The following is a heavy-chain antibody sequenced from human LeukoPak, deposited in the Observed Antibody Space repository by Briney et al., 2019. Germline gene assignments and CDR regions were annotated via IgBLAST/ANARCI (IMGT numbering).Heavy chain of an antibody. CDR2: FSSDGRST. CDR1: GFTFSTFN. CDR3: AKSYYYHSGSVDY. D-gene: IGHD3-10*01. V-gene: IGHV3-30*18. Sequence: PGRSLRLSCAASGFTFSTFNTHSVRQAPGKGLEWVAVFSSDGRSTFYAENVQGRFTLSRDNSKNTLSLQMNSLRAEDTAVYYCAKSYYYHSGSVDYWGQGTLVTVSS. J-gene: IGHJ4*02.